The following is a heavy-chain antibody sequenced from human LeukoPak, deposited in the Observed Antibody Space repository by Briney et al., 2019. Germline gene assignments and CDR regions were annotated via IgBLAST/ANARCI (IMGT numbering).Heavy chain of an antibody. CDR2: IYYSGST. D-gene: IGHD2-8*02. J-gene: IGHJ4*02. CDR1: GGSISSSSYY. CDR3: ARFSSGYGLVVDY. Sequence: PSETLSLTCTVSGGSISSSSYYWVWIRQPPGKGLEWIGSIYYSGSTYYNPSLKSRVTISVDTSKNQFSLKLSSVTAADTAVYYCARFSSGYGLVVDYWGQGTLVTVSS. V-gene: IGHV4-39*01.